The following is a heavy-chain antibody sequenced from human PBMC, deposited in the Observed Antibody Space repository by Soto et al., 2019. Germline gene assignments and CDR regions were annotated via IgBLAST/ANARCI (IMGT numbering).Heavy chain of an antibody. Sequence: GGSLRLSCGASGFTFGRYAMHGVRQPPGRGLEWVAVISYTGANTYYVGSVRGRFTISRDNSKNTLYLQMNSLRAEDTAMYYCAKHMDDSGYFYVEGADHWGQGTLVTVSS. CDR1: GFTFGRYA. D-gene: IGHD3-22*01. CDR3: AKHMDDSGYFYVEGADH. J-gene: IGHJ4*02. V-gene: IGHV3-30*18. CDR2: ISYTGANT.